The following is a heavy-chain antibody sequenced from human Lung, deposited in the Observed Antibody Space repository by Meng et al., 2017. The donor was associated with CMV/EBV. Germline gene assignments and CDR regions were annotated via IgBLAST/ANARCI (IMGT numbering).Heavy chain of an antibody. Sequence: SVXVSCKASGGTFSSYSFSWVRQAPGQGLEWMGRIIPIFGLANYTQKFQGRVTISADKSTSIVSMELSSLRSEDTAVYYCARDQLLLGGFYYNGMDVWGQGXTVTVSS. CDR1: GGTFSSYS. CDR3: ARDQLLLGGFYYNGMDV. CDR2: IIPIFGLA. D-gene: IGHD3/OR15-3a*01. V-gene: IGHV1-69*04. J-gene: IGHJ6*02.